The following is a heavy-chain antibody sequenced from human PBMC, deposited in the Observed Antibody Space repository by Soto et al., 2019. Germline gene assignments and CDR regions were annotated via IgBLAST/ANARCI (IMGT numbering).Heavy chain of an antibody. D-gene: IGHD6-13*01. CDR1: GFTFSSYA. CDR3: AKVIAAAGTGYWFDP. Sequence: EVQLLESGGGLVQPGGSLRLSCAASGFTFSSYAMSWVRQAPGKGLEWVSAISGSGGSTYYADSVKGRFTISSDNSKNTLYLQMNSLRAGDTAGYYWAKVIAAAGTGYWFDPWGQGTLVTVSS. V-gene: IGHV3-23*01. J-gene: IGHJ5*02. CDR2: ISGSGGST.